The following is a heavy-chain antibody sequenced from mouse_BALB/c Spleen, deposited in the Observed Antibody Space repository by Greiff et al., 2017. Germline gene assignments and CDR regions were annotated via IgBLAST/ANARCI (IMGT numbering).Heavy chain of an antibody. CDR3: AREDYGSSSFDY. Sequence: VMLVESGPGLVAPSQSLSITCTVSGFSLTSYGVHWVRQPPGKGLEWLGVIWAGGSTNYNSALMSRLSISKDNSKSQVFLKMISLQTDDTAMYYCAREDYGSSSFDYWGQGTTLTVSS. D-gene: IGHD1-1*01. CDR2: IWAGGST. V-gene: IGHV2-9*02. J-gene: IGHJ2*01. CDR1: GFSLTSYG.